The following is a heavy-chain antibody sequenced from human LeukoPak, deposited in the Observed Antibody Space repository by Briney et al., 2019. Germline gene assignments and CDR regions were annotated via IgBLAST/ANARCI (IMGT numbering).Heavy chain of an antibody. CDR2: INDSGST. J-gene: IGHJ3*02. Sequence: SETLTLTCAVYGGSFSGYYWSWIRQPPGKGLEWIREINDSGSTNYYPSPKSRVTISVDTSKNQFSLQLSTVTAADTAVYYCARGRGYYAILTGYAKEAFDIWGQGAIVTVSS. D-gene: IGHD3-9*01. CDR3: ARGRGYYAILTGYAKEAFDI. CDR1: GGSFSGYY. V-gene: IGHV4-34*01.